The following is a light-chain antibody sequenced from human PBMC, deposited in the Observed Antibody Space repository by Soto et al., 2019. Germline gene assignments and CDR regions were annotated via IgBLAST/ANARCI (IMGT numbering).Light chain of an antibody. J-gene: IGKJ4*01. V-gene: IGKV1-17*01. CDR3: QQYNSWPLT. CDR2: AAS. Sequence: KTPSSLSASVAGRFTNTCRASQGIADDLGWYQHKPGQAPRRLIYAASNMQSGVPSRFSGSRSGAEFTLTINSLQSEDFAVYYCQQYNSWPLTFGGGTKV. CDR1: QGIADD.